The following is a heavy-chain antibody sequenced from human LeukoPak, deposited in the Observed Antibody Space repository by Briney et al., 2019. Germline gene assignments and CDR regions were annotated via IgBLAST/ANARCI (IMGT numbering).Heavy chain of an antibody. V-gene: IGHV1-24*01. CDR3: ASDFWSGFADV. CDR2: FDPEDGET. CDR1: GCTLTELS. Sequence: SVKVSCKVSGCTLTELSMHWVRQAPGKGLEWMGGFDPEDGETIYAQKFQGRVTMTEDTSTDAAYMELSSLRSEDTAVYYCASDFWSGFADVWGQGTTVTVSS. D-gene: IGHD3-3*01. J-gene: IGHJ6*02.